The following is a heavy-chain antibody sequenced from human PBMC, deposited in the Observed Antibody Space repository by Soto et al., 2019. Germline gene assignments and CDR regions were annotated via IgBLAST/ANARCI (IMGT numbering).Heavy chain of an antibody. J-gene: IGHJ4*02. CDR3: AHSGCGGSSGWYVDY. CDR2: IYWDDDK. CDR1: GFSLSTSGVG. Sequence: QITLKESGPTLVKPTQTLTLTCTFSGFSLSTSGVGVGWIRQPPGKALEWLALIYWDDDKRYSPSLKSRLTITKDPAKSQVVITMTNMDPVDTATYYYAHSGCGGSSGWYVDYWGQGTLVTVSS. D-gene: IGHD6-19*01. V-gene: IGHV2-5*02.